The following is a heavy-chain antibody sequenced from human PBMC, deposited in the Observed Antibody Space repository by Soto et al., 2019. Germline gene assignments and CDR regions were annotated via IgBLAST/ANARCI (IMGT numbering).Heavy chain of an antibody. D-gene: IGHD6-19*01. CDR1: GGSISSYY. CDR3: ARGGSSGWEPFDY. Sequence: SETLSLTCTVSGGSISSYYWSWIRQPPGKGLEWIGYIYYSGSTNYNPPLKSRVTISVDTSKNQFSLKLSSVTAADTAVYYCARGGSSGWEPFDYWGQGTLVTVSS. CDR2: IYYSGST. J-gene: IGHJ4*02. V-gene: IGHV4-59*01.